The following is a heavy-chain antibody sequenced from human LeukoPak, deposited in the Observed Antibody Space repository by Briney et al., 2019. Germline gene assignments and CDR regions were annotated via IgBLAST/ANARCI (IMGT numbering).Heavy chain of an antibody. V-gene: IGHV3-23*01. CDR3: AKDERGYSYGYHY. D-gene: IGHD5-18*01. J-gene: IGHJ4*02. CDR1: GFTFSSDA. CDR2: ISGSGGST. Sequence: GGSLRLSCAASGFTFSSDAMSWVRQAPGKGLEWVSAISGSGGSTYYADSVKGRFTISRDNSKNTLYLQMNSLRAEDTAVYYCAKDERGYSYGYHYWGQGTLVTVSS.